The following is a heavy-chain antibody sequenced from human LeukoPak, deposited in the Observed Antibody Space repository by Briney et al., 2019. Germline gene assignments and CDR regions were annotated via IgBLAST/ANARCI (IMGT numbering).Heavy chain of an antibody. J-gene: IGHJ4*02. CDR1: GFTFSSYG. Sequence: PGRSLRLSCAASGFTFSSYGMPWVRQAPGKGLERVAVISYDGSNKYYADSVKGRFTISRDNSKNTLYLQMNSLRAEDTAVYYCARRREFCSSTSCYPFDYWGQGTLVTVSS. D-gene: IGHD2-2*01. V-gene: IGHV3-30*03. CDR3: ARRREFCSSTSCYPFDY. CDR2: ISYDGSNK.